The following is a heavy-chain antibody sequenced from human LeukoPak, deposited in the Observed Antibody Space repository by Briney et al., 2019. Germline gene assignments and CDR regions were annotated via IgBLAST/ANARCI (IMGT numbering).Heavy chain of an antibody. CDR2: IYYSGST. J-gene: IGHJ5*02. D-gene: IGHD6-13*01. V-gene: IGHV4-59*08. CDR1: GGSISSYY. CDR3: ARRIAAAGLNWFDP. Sequence: SETLSLTCTVSGGSISSYYWSWIRQPPGKGLEWIGYIYYSGSTNYNPSLKNRVTISVDTSKNQFSLKLSSVTAADTAVYYCARRIAAAGLNWFDPWGQGTLVTVSS.